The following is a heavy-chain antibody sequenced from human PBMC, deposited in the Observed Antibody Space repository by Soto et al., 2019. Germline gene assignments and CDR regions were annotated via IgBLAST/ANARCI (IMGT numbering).Heavy chain of an antibody. D-gene: IGHD3-10*01. V-gene: IGHV1-69*06. J-gene: IGHJ3*02. CDR2: TIPVFNTA. CDR1: GGTLSDHS. CDR3: ARVVYGSGNYYTGPSAFDI. Sequence: QVQLEQSGAEVKKPGSSVKVSCKASGGTLSDHSVAWLRQAPGQGLEWMGGTIPVFNTAKYAQKFQGRVTVTADKFTNIAYMELSSLRSEETAFYFCARVVYGSGNYYTGPSAFDIWGQGTMVIGSS.